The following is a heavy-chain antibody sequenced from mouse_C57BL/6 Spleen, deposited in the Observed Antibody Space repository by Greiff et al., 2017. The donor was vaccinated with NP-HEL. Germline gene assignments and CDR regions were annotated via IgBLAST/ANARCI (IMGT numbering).Heavy chain of an antibody. CDR1: GYSITSGYY. CDR3: AREAGETGDAMDY. Sequence: ESGPGLVKPSQSLSLTCSVTGYSITSGYYWNWIRQFPGNNLEWMGYISYDGSNNYNPSLKNRSSITRDTSKNQLFLKLNSVTTEDTATYYCAREAGETGDAMDYWGQGTSVTVSS. D-gene: IGHD3-1*01. J-gene: IGHJ4*01. V-gene: IGHV3-6*01. CDR2: ISYDGSN.